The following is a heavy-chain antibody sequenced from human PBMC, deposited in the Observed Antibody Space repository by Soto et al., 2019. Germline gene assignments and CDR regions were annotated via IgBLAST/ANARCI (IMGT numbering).Heavy chain of an antibody. V-gene: IGHV4-59*01. Sequence: QVQLQESGPGLVKPSETLSLTCTVSGGSISSYYWSWIRQPPGKGLEWLGYIYYSGSTNYNPSLKSRVTISVDTSKNQFSLKLSSVTAADTAVYYCARVQYDFWSGYPDYWGQGTLVTVSS. J-gene: IGHJ4*02. CDR2: IYYSGST. CDR1: GGSISSYY. D-gene: IGHD3-3*01. CDR3: ARVQYDFWSGYPDY.